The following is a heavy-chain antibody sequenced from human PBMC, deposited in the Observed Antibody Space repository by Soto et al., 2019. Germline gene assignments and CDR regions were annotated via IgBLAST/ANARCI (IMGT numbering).Heavy chain of an antibody. CDR2: IIPIFGTA. CDR1: GGTFSSYA. D-gene: IGHD2-15*01. V-gene: IGHV1-69*13. Sequence: SVKVSCKASGGTFSSYAISWVRQAPGQGLEWMGGIIPIFGTANYAQKFQGRVTITADESTSTAYMELSSLRSEDTAVYYCARDPVVAASYYYGMDVWGQGTTVTVSS. CDR3: ARDPVVAASYYYGMDV. J-gene: IGHJ6*02.